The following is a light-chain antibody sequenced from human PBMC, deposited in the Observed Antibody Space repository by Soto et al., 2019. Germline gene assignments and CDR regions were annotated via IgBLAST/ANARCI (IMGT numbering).Light chain of an antibody. Sequence: ERVMAQSPATLSGSPGERATLSCRASQSISSNLAWYQQKPGQAPRVLIYGASTRATGIPARFSGSGSGTEFALTISSLQSEDFAVYYCQQYNNWPITFGQGTRLEIK. V-gene: IGKV3-15*01. J-gene: IGKJ5*01. CDR3: QQYNNWPIT. CDR2: GAS. CDR1: QSISSN.